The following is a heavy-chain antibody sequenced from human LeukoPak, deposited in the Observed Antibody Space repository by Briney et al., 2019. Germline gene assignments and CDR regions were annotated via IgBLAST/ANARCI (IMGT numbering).Heavy chain of an antibody. Sequence: PSETLSLTCSVSGGSISSSSSTYHWGWLRQPPGGGLEWIGSIYYSGSTYYNPSLKSRVTISVDMSKTQFSLKLSSVTAADTAVYYCARLLYDYWSGSYYYFDYWGQGTLVTVSS. J-gene: IGHJ4*02. CDR2: IYYSGST. D-gene: IGHD3-3*01. V-gene: IGHV4-39*07. CDR3: ARLLYDYWSGSYYYFDY. CDR1: GGSISSSSSTYH.